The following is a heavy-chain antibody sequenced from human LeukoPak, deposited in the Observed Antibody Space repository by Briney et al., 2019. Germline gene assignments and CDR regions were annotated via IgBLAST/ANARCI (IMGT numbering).Heavy chain of an antibody. D-gene: IGHD3-3*01. Sequence: GGSLRLSCAASGFTFSSYAMSWVRQAPGKGLEWVSYISSSSSTIYYADSVKGRFTISRDNAKNSLYLQMNSLRDEDTAVYYCARDLGAYFWSGYYGYYYYGMDVWGQGTTVTVSS. CDR1: GFTFSSYA. CDR2: ISSSSSTI. V-gene: IGHV3-48*02. J-gene: IGHJ6*02. CDR3: ARDLGAYFWSGYYGYYYYGMDV.